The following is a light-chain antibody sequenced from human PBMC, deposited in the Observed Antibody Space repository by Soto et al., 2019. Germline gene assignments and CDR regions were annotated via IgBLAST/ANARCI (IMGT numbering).Light chain of an antibody. V-gene: IGLV1-44*01. CDR2: NND. CDR3: AAWDNSLNSYV. J-gene: IGLJ1*01. Sequence: QSVVTQPPSASGTPGQRVTISCSGGTSNIGSNPVNWYQQLPGTAPKLLIYNNDQRPSGVPDRFSGSKSGTSASLAISGLQSEGEADYYCAAWDNSLNSYVFGTGTK. CDR1: TSNIGSNP.